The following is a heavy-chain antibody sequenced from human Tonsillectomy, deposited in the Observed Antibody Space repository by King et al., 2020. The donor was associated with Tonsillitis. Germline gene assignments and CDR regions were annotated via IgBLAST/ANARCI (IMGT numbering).Heavy chain of an antibody. CDR1: GGSISSYY. V-gene: IGHV4-59*01. CDR3: ARLRYDFLSGYYYSYYGMDV. Sequence: QLQESGPGVVKDSETLCVTCTVSGGSISSYYWSWIRQPPGKGLEWIGYSYYSGSTNYNPSLKSRVTISVDTSKNQFSLKLSSVTAADTAVYYCARLRYDFLSGYYYSYYGMDVWGQGTTVTVSS. CDR2: SYYSGST. J-gene: IGHJ6*02. D-gene: IGHD3-3*01.